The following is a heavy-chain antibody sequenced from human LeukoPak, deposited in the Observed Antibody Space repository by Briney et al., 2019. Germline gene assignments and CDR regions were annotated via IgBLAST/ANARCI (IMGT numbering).Heavy chain of an antibody. CDR3: AKDQSSIMGYYFDY. CDR1: GFTFSSYG. V-gene: IGHV3-30*18. J-gene: IGHJ4*02. D-gene: IGHD2-8*01. Sequence: GGSLTLSCAASGFTFSSYGMHWVRQAPGKGLEWVAVISYDGSNKYYADSVKGRFTISRDNSKNTLYLQMNSLRAEDTAVYYCAKDQSSIMGYYFDYWGQGTLVTVSS. CDR2: ISYDGSNK.